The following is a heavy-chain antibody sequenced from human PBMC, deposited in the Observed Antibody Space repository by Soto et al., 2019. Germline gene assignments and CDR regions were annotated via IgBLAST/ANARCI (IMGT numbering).Heavy chain of an antibody. CDR2: IYYSGST. CDR3: ARASGCSGGNCAFDP. V-gene: IGHV4-59*01. CDR1: GGSISSYY. J-gene: IGHJ5*02. D-gene: IGHD2-15*01. Sequence: SETLSLTCTVSGGSISSYYWSWIRQPPGKGLEWVGYIYYSGSTNYNPSLKSRVTISVDTSKNQFSLKLSSVTAADTAVYYCARASGCSGGNCAFDPWGQGTLVTVSS.